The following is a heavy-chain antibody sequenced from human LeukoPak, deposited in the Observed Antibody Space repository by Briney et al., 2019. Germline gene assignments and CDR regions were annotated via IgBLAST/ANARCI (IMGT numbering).Heavy chain of an antibody. Sequence: GGSLRLSCAASGFTFSSYAMNWVRQAPGKGLEWVSGISGSGGSTYYADSVKGRFTISRDNSKNTLYLQMNTLRAEDTAVYYCVKAAGGSTEIFDYWGQGTLVPVSS. V-gene: IGHV3-23*01. CDR3: VKAAGGSTEIFDY. J-gene: IGHJ4*02. CDR1: GFTFSSYA. CDR2: ISGSGGST. D-gene: IGHD6-13*01.